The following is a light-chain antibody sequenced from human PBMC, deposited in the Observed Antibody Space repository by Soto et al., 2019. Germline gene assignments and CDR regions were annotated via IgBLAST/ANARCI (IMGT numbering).Light chain of an antibody. J-gene: IGLJ1*01. CDR3: SSYTSRGTYV. V-gene: IGLV2-14*02. Sequence: QSALTQPASVSGSPGQSITISCTGTSSDIGGYILVSWYQQEPGKAPKLMIYEGSKRPSGVSNRFSGSKSGNTASLTISGLQAEDEADYYCSSYTSRGTYVFGTGTKLTVL. CDR2: EGS. CDR1: SSDIGGYIL.